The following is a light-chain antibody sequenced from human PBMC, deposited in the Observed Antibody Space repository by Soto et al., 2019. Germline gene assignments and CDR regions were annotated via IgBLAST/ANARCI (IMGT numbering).Light chain of an antibody. CDR1: QSVNHW. J-gene: IGKJ1*01. CDR2: DAS. Sequence: DIQMTQSPSTVSAYVGDSVTISCRASQSVNHWLAWYQRKPGKAPKLLIHDASTLESGIPSRFSGSGSGTEFTLTISSLQPDDFATYYCQQYNSYWTFGQGTKVDIK. V-gene: IGKV1-5*01. CDR3: QQYNSYWT.